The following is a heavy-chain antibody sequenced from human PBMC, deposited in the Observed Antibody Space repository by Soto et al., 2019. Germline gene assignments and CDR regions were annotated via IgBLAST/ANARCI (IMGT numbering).Heavy chain of an antibody. J-gene: IGHJ4*02. CDR3: ARHPGVGALVPGFDY. CDR2: ITGSGGST. CDR1: GFTFSSCA. D-gene: IGHD1-26*01. V-gene: IGHV3-23*01. Sequence: EVQLLESGGGLVQPGGSLRLSCAASGFTFSSCAMTWVRQAPGKGLEWVSAITGSGGSTFYADSVKGRFTISRDNSKITLQLQMNSLRAKDTAVYYCARHPGVGALVPGFDYWGQGTLVTVSS.